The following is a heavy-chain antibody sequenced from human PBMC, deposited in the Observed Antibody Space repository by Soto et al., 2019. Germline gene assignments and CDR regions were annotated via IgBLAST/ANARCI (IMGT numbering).Heavy chain of an antibody. D-gene: IGHD3-3*01. J-gene: IGHJ6*03. CDR2: ISGYNGDT. CDR3: AXDXRSGRISGEGAYYHSSMDV. Sequence: QVLLVQSGAEVKKPGASVKVSCKTSGYTFSSYGISWVRQAPGQGLEWMGWISGYNGDTNYAQKFQGRVTMTTDTXXXXXXXXXXXXXXXXXXXXXXAXDXRSGRISGEGAYYHSSMDVWGKGTTVTVSS. V-gene: IGHV1-18*01. CDR1: GYTFSSYG.